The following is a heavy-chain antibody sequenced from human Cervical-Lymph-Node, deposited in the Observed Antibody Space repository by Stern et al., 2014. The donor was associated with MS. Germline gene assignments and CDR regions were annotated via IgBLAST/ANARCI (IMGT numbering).Heavy chain of an antibody. D-gene: IGHD4-17*01. CDR2: IYPGDPDT. Sequence: EVQLVESGAEVEKPGDSLKISCKGSGYSFTKSWIGWVRQMPGKGLEWMGFIYPGDPDTRYSPSFQGPVTISADKSITTAYLQWSSLKASDTAIYYCARLKGSLTRGTYFDFWGQGTLVSVSS. J-gene: IGHJ4*02. V-gene: IGHV5-51*03. CDR3: ARLKGSLTRGTYFDF. CDR1: GYSFTKSW.